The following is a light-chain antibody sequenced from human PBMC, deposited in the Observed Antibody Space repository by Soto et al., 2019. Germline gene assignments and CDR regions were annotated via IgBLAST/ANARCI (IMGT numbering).Light chain of an antibody. Sequence: QSVLTQPPSASGTPGQRVTISCSGSSSNIGSNTVNWYQQLPGTAPKLLIYGNNNRPSGVPARFSGSKSGTSASLAITGLQAEDEADYYCQSYDTSLSGSGVFGGGTKLTVL. V-gene: IGLV1-44*01. J-gene: IGLJ3*02. CDR2: GNN. CDR3: QSYDTSLSGSGV. CDR1: SSNIGSNT.